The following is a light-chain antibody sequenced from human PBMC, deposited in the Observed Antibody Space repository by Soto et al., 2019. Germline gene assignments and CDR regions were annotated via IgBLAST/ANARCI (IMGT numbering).Light chain of an antibody. V-gene: IGKV1-39*01. CDR2: AAS. CDR3: QQTHSVPLT. J-gene: IGKJ5*01. CDR1: ETISRS. Sequence: DIQMTQSPSSLSASVGDRVTIACRASETISRSLNWFQQKPGKAPKLLIYAASILQNEVPSRFSGSGSGTDFTLSITSLQFEDFATYYCQQTHSVPLTFGQGTRLEIK.